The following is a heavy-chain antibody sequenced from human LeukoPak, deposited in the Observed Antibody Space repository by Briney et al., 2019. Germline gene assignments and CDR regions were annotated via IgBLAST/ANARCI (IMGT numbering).Heavy chain of an antibody. CDR3: ARMGYYYSIPTFFGY. Sequence: PGGSLRLSCAASGFTVSSNYMSWVRQAPGKGLEWVSVIYSGGSTYYADSVKGRFTISRDNSKNTLYLQMNSLRAEDTAVYYCARMGYYYSIPTFFGYWGQGTLVTVSS. CDR2: IYSGGST. CDR1: GFTVSSNY. V-gene: IGHV3-66*02. D-gene: IGHD3-22*01. J-gene: IGHJ4*02.